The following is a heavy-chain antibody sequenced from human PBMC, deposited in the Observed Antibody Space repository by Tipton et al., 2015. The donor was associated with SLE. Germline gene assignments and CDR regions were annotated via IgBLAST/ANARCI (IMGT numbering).Heavy chain of an antibody. V-gene: IGHV4-34*01. Sequence: TLSLTCAVYGGSFCGYYWSWIRQSPGKGLEWIAEINHSGRTNYNPSLKSRVITSVDTSKNQFSLRLSSVTAADTAVYYCARGEAQTMPHYFHYWGQGTLVTVSS. D-gene: IGHD2-2*01. CDR1: GGSFCGYY. CDR3: ARGEAQTMPHYFHY. J-gene: IGHJ4*02. CDR2: INHSGRT.